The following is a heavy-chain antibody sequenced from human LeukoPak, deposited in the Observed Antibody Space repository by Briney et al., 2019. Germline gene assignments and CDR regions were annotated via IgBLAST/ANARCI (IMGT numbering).Heavy chain of an antibody. D-gene: IGHD5-18*01. CDR2: IKQDGSEK. Sequence: GGSLRLSCTPSALSIRMESMRWDRQAPGKGLEWVANIKQDGSEKYYVDSVKGRFTISRENAKNSLYLQMNSLRAEDTAVSHCSREWIQLWPLDYWGQGTLVTVSS. J-gene: IGHJ4*02. CDR3: SREWIQLWPLDY. CDR1: ALSIRMES. V-gene: IGHV3-7*01.